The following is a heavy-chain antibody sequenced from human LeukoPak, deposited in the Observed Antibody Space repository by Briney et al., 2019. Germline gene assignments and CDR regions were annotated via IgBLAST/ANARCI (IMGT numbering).Heavy chain of an antibody. CDR1: QFTFSNYL. CDR2: VSYDGSNK. Sequence: GGSLRLSCAASQFTFSNYLIHWVRLAPGKGLEWVATVSYDGSNKYYADSVKGRFTISRDNSKNTLDLQMNSLRAEDTAVYYCARSYRYGFDYWGQGTLVTVSS. V-gene: IGHV3-30*04. J-gene: IGHJ4*02. D-gene: IGHD5-18*01. CDR3: ARSYRYGFDY.